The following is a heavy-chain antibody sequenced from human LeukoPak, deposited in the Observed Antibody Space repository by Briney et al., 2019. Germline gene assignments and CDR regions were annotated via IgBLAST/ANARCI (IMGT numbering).Heavy chain of an antibody. CDR2: IYYSGST. CDR3: ARALDKYGSGRNDAFDI. D-gene: IGHD3-10*01. CDR1: GGSISSYY. Sequence: SETLSLTCTVSGGSISSYYWSWIRQPPGKGLEWIGYIYYSGSTNYNPSLKSRVTISVDTSKNQFSLKLSSVTAADTAVYYCARALDKYGSGRNDAFDIWGQGTMVTVSS. V-gene: IGHV4-59*01. J-gene: IGHJ3*02.